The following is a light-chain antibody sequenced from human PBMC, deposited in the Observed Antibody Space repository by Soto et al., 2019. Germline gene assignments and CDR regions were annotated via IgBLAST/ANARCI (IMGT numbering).Light chain of an antibody. CDR2: AAA. V-gene: IGKV1-39*01. Sequence: DIQMTQSPSSLSASVGDRVTITCRASQNIRSYVNWYQQKAGKAPNLLIYAAASLQSGVPSRFRGFGAGTDFTLTSTSLYAEDFATYYCQQTYSPPWTFGQGTKVEVK. CDR3: QQTYSPPWT. J-gene: IGKJ1*01. CDR1: QNIRSY.